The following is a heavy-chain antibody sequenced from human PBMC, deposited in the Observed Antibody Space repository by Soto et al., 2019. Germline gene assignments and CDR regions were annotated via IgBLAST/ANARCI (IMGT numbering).Heavy chain of an antibody. D-gene: IGHD2-2*01. CDR1: GYTFTSYA. V-gene: IGHV1-3*01. CDR2: INAGNGNT. J-gene: IGHJ5*02. CDR3: ARGSGCSSTSCYSWYNWFDP. Sequence: ASVKVSCKASGYTFTSYAMHWVRQAPGQRLEWMGWINAGNGNTKYSQKFQGRVTITRDTSASTAYMELSSLRSEDTAVYYCARGSGCSSTSCYSWYNWFDPWGQGTLATVSS.